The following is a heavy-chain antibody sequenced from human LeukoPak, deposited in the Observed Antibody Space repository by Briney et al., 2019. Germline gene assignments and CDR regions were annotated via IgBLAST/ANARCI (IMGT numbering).Heavy chain of an antibody. Sequence: GGSLRLSCAASGFTFSSYAMSWVRQAPGKGLEWVSAISGSGGSTYYADSVKGRFTVSRDNSKNTLYLQMNSLRAEDTAVYYCAKDGGLWVSAHWGDSWGRGTLVTVSS. J-gene: IGHJ4*02. V-gene: IGHV3-23*01. CDR1: GFTFSSYA. D-gene: IGHD7-27*01. CDR2: ISGSGGST. CDR3: AKDGGLWVSAHWGDS.